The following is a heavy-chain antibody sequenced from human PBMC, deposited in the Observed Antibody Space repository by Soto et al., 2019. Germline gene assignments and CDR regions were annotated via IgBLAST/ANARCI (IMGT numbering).Heavy chain of an antibody. Sequence: QVQLVQSGAEVKKPGSSVKVSCKASGGTFSSYTISWVRQAPGQGLEWMGRIIPILGIANYAQKFQGRVTITADKSTXXDXMXXSSLRSEDTAVYYCARDLEVEIVATIGSYYYGMDVWGQGTTVTVSS. J-gene: IGHJ6*02. CDR3: ARDLEVEIVATIGSYYYGMDV. D-gene: IGHD5-12*01. CDR1: GGTFSSYT. V-gene: IGHV1-69*08. CDR2: IIPILGIA.